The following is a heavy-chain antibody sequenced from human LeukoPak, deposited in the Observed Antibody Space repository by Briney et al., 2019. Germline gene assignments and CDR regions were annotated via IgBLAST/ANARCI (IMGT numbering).Heavy chain of an antibody. J-gene: IGHJ4*02. CDR3: ASLVAGTGSVDY. CDR1: GGSISSGGYY. D-gene: IGHD6-19*01. Sequence: PSETLSLTCTVSGGSISSGGYYWSRIRQPPGKGLEWIGYIYHSGSTYYNPSLKSRVTISVDRSKNQFSLKLSSVTAADTAVYYCASLVAGTGSVDYWGQGTLVTVSS. V-gene: IGHV4-30-2*01. CDR2: IYHSGST.